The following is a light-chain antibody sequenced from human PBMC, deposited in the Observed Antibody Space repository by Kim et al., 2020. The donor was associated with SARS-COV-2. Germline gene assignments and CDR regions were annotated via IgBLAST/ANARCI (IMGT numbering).Light chain of an antibody. V-gene: IGKV1-33*01. J-gene: IGKJ1*01. CDR3: QQYNNLPWT. CDR2: DAS. CDR1: QDIKNY. Sequence: IQMTQSPSSLSASVGDRVTITCQASQDIKNYLNWYQQKPGKAPKLLIYDASTLETGVPSRFSGSASGTDFTFTITSLQPEDIATYYCQQYNNLPWTFGQGTKVDIK.